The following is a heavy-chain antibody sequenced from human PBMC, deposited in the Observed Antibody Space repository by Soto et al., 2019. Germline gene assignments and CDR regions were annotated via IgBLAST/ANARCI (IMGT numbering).Heavy chain of an antibody. CDR3: ARWASSGWYYYYYYGMDV. D-gene: IGHD6-19*01. CDR1: GYTFTSYD. Sequence: ASVKVSCKASGYTFTSYDINWVRQATGQGLEWMGWMNPNSGNTGYAQKFQGRVTMTRNTSISTAYMELSSLRSEDTAVYYCARWASSGWYYYYYYGMDVWGQGTTVTVSS. J-gene: IGHJ6*02. CDR2: MNPNSGNT. V-gene: IGHV1-8*01.